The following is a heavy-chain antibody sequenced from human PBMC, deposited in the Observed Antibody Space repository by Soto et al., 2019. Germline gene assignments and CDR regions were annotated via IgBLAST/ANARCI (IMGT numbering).Heavy chain of an antibody. CDR3: AREYPCWFAS. CDR2: VNAGNGNT. J-gene: IGHJ5*01. Sequence: VASVKVSCKASGYTFTNYAMHWVRQAPGQRLEWMGWVNAGNGNTKYSQKFQGRVTITRDTSASTAYMELSSLRSEDTAVYYCAREYPCWFASCGQGTLVTVSS. CDR1: GYTFTNYA. V-gene: IGHV1-3*01.